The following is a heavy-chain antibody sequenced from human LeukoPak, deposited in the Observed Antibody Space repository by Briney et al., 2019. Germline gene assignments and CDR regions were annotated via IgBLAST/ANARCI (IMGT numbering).Heavy chain of an antibody. V-gene: IGHV1-24*01. Sequence: ASVKVSCKVPGYTLTELSMHWVRQAPGKGLEWMGGFDPEDGETIYAQKFQGRVTMTRDASTSTVYMDLTSLRSDDTAVYYCARGKYGDWYFDYWGQGSLVTVSS. J-gene: IGHJ4*01. CDR1: GYTLTELS. CDR2: FDPEDGET. D-gene: IGHD4-17*01. CDR3: ARGKYGDWYFDY.